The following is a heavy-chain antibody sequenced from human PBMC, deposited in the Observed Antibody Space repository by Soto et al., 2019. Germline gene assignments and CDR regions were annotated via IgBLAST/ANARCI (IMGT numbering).Heavy chain of an antibody. D-gene: IGHD6-6*01. Sequence: PSETLSLTCTVSGGSISSYYWSWIRQPPGKGLEWIGYIYYSGSTNYNPSLKSRVTISVDTSKNQFSLKLSSVTAADTAVYYCARGIYSRWTSFDPWGQGTLLTVSS. J-gene: IGHJ5*02. CDR2: IYYSGST. CDR1: GGSISSYY. CDR3: ARGIYSRWTSFDP. V-gene: IGHV4-59*01.